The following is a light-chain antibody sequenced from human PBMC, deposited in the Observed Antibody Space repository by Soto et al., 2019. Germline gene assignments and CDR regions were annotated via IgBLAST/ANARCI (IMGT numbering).Light chain of an antibody. V-gene: IGLV2-14*01. CDR2: EVS. CDR1: SSDIGAYNF. J-gene: IGLJ3*02. CDR3: SSYTTTSTLWV. Sequence: QSALTQPASVSGSPGQSITISCTGTSSDIGAYNFVSWYQQHPGKAPKLMIYEVSNRPSGVSNRFSGSKSGNTASLTISGLHTEDEADHYCSSYTTTSTLWVFGGGTKLTVL.